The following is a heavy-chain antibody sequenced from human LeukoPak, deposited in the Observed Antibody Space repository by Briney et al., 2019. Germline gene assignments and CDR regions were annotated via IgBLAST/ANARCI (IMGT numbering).Heavy chain of an antibody. V-gene: IGHV4-59*01. CDR3: ARGFLDYGDPAQGYYGMDV. CDR1: GGSISSYY. Sequence: LETLSLTCTVSGGSISSYYWSWIRQPPGKGLEWIGYIYYSGSTNYNPSLKSRVTISVDTSKNQFYLKLSSVTAADTAVYYCARGFLDYGDPAQGYYGMDVWGQGTTVTVSS. D-gene: IGHD4-17*01. J-gene: IGHJ6*02. CDR2: IYYSGST.